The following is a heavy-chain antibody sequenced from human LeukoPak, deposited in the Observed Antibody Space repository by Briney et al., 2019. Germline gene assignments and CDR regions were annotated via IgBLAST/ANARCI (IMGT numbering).Heavy chain of an antibody. CDR2: ISSSSSYI. J-gene: IGHJ4*02. Sequence: GGSLRPSCAASGFTFGSYSMNWVRQAPGKGLEWVSSISSSSSYIYYADSVKGRFTISRDNAKNSLYLQMNSLRAEDTAVYYCVRATDYYDSSGWGHYYDCWGQGTLVTVSS. V-gene: IGHV3-21*01. CDR1: GFTFGSYS. CDR3: VRATDYYDSSGWGHYYDC. D-gene: IGHD3-22*01.